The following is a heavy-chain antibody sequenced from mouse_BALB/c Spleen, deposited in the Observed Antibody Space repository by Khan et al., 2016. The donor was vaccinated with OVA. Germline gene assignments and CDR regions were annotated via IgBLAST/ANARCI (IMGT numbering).Heavy chain of an antibody. D-gene: IGHD2-4*01. CDR3: TRKDYYDYDPFPY. V-gene: IGHV3-2*02. CDR1: GYSITSEYA. CDR2: INYSGNT. Sequence: EVKLEESGPGLVKPSQSLSLTCTVTGYSITSEYAWNWIRHFPGNKLEWMGYINYSGNTRYNPSLKSRISITRDTSKNQFFLQLNSVTTEDTATYYCTRKDYYDYDPFPYWGQETLVTVSA. J-gene: IGHJ3*01.